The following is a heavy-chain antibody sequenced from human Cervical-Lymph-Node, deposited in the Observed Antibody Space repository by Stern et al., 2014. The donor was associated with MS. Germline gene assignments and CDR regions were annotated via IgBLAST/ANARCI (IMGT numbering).Heavy chain of an antibody. CDR1: GFTFSTYW. CDR2: INRDGIYP. CDR3: VRDLDGGAHFDN. V-gene: IGHV3-74*01. J-gene: IGHJ4*02. Sequence: EVQLVESGGGLVQPGGSLRLSCAASGFTFSTYWMHWVRQAPGKGLVWVSRINRDGIYPSYADSVKGRFTISRDNAKNTLYLQMNSLRAEDTALYYCVRDLDGGAHFDNWGQGALVTVSS. D-gene: IGHD3-16*01.